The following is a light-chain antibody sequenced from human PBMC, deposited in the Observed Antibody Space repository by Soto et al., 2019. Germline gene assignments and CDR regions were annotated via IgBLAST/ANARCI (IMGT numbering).Light chain of an antibody. J-gene: IGLJ1*01. CDR1: SSDIGTYNR. CDR3: NSFTTSSTYV. CDR2: EVN. V-gene: IGLV2-18*02. Sequence: QYALTQPASVSGSPGQSITISCTGNSSDIGTYNRVSWYQQPPGTAPKLIIYEVNNRPSGVPARFSGSKSGNTASLTISGLQAEDEADYYCNSFTTSSTYVFGTGTKVTVL.